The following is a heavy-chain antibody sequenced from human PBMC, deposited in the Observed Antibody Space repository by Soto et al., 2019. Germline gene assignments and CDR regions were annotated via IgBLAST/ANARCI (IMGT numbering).Heavy chain of an antibody. V-gene: IGHV2-26*01. CDR1: GFSLSNARMG. CDR2: IFSNDEK. Sequence: SGPTLVNPTETLTLTCTVSGFSLSNARMGVSWIRQPPGKALEWLAHIFSNDEKSYSTSLKSRLTISKDTSKSQVVLTMTHMDPVDTAAYYCVQSRCGGDCLQSYSSHSYYGLDVWGQGTTVTVSS. CDR3: VQSRCGGDCLQSYSSHSYYGLDV. J-gene: IGHJ6*02. D-gene: IGHD2-21*01.